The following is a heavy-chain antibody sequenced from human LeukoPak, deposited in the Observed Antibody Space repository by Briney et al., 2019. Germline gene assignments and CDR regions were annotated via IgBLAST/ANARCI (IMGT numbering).Heavy chain of an antibody. D-gene: IGHD5-18*01. J-gene: IGHJ4*02. CDR3: ASTAMVKWDY. V-gene: IGHV1-2*02. CDR2: INPNTGGT. CDR1: GYTFTGYF. Sequence: ASVKVSCKASGYTFTGYFMHRVRQAPGQGLEWMGRINPNTGGTNYAQNFQGRVTMTRDTSITTAYMELSSLRYDDTAVYYCASTAMVKWDYWGQGTLVTVSS.